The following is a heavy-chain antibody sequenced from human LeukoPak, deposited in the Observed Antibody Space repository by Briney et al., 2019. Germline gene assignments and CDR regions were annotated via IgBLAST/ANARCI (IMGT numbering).Heavy chain of an antibody. CDR2: ISYDGSNK. CDR1: GFTFSSYG. D-gene: IGHD6-6*01. CDR3: AKAQYSSSSFDY. V-gene: IGHV3-30*18. J-gene: IGHJ4*02. Sequence: GGSLRLSCAASGFTFSSYGMHWVRQAPGKGLEWVAVISYDGSNKYYADSVKGRFTISRDNSKNTLYLQMNSLRAEDTAVYYCAKAQYSSSSFDYWGQGTLVTVSS.